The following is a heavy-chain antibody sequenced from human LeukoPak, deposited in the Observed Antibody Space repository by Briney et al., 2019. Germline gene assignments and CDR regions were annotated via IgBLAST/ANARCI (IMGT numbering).Heavy chain of an antibody. D-gene: IGHD3-22*01. Sequence: GGSLRLSCAASGFTFSSYAMSWVRQAPGKGLEWVSSISYSGGSTYYADSVKGRFTISRDNSKNTLYLQMNSLRAEDTALYYCAKARYYDSSGYYSYYGMDVWGQGTTVTVSS. J-gene: IGHJ6*02. CDR2: ISYSGGST. V-gene: IGHV3-23*01. CDR3: AKARYYDSSGYYSYYGMDV. CDR1: GFTFSSYA.